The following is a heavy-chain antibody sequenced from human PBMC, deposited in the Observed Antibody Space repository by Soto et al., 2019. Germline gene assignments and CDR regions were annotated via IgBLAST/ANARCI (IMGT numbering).Heavy chain of an antibody. CDR2: IWNDGNGY. CDR3: ARRQISPPTRGAASARGSMEV. J-gene: IGHJ6*02. D-gene: IGHD6-13*01. Sequence: PGGSLRLSCAASGFTFNNYGMHWVLQAPGKGLEWVAVIWNDGNGYYYANSVKGRFTISRDNSKNTLYLQTSSLTAEDTAVYYCARRQISPPTRGAASARGSMEVWGQGTTVTVSS. CDR1: GFTFNNYG. V-gene: IGHV3-33*01.